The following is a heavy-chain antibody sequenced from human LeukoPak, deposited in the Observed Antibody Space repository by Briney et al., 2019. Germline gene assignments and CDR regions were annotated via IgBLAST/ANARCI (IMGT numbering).Heavy chain of an antibody. J-gene: IGHJ4*02. CDR3: ARGAPTVVTGPGKD. CDR1: GFTFSSYG. CDR2: IRYDGSNK. Sequence: GGSLRLSCAASGFTFSSYGMHWVRQAPGKGLEWVAFIRYDGSNKYYADSVKGRFTISRDNSKNTLYLQMNSLRAEDTAVYYCARGAPTVVTGPGKDWGQGTLVTVSS. D-gene: IGHD4-23*01. V-gene: IGHV3-30*02.